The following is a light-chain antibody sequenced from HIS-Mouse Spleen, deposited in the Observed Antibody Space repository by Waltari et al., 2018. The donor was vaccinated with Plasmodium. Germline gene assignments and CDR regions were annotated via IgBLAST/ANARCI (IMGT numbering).Light chain of an antibody. CDR2: AAS. CDR1: QSISNY. V-gene: IGKV1-39*01. CDR3: QQYDNLPPLFT. J-gene: IGKJ3*01. Sequence: DIQMTQSPSSLSASVGDRVTITCRASQSISNYLNWYQQKPGKAPKFLIYAASTLQSGVPSRFSGSGSWTDFTLTISSLQPEDFATYYCQQYDNLPPLFTFGPGTKVDIK.